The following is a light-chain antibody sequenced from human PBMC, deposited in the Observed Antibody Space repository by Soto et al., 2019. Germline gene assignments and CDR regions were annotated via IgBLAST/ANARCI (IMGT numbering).Light chain of an antibody. Sequence: QSVLTQPPSVSAAPGQKVTISCSGSSSKIGNNYVSWYQQFQVTAPKLLIYDNNKRPSGIPDRFSGSKYGTSATLVITGLQTVDESDYYCGTCDTSLMSEGVFGGGTKVTVI. CDR3: GTCDTSLMSEGV. V-gene: IGLV1-51*01. CDR1: SSKIGNNY. CDR2: DNN. J-gene: IGLJ3*02.